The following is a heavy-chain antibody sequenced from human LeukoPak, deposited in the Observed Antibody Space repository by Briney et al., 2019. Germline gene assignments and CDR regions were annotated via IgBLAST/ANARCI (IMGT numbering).Heavy chain of an antibody. CDR1: GFTFSSYW. Sequence: QPGGSLRLSCAASGFTFSSYWMSWVRQAPGKGLEWVANIKRDGSEKYYVDSVKGRFTISRDNAKNTLYLQMNSLRAEDTAVYYCARDPDSSGWSSIEYWGQGTLVTVSS. D-gene: IGHD6-19*01. CDR2: IKRDGSEK. CDR3: ARDPDSSGWSSIEY. J-gene: IGHJ4*02. V-gene: IGHV3-7*01.